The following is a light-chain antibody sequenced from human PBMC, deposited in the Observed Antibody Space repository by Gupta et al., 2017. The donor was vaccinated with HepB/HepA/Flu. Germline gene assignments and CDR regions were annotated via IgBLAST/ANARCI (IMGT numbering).Light chain of an antibody. J-gene: IGLJ2*01. CDR3: QSYDSSLSPYVV. CDR1: SSNIGAGYD. V-gene: IGLV1-40*01. CDR2: VNS. Sequence: QSVLTPPPTVPGAPGPRVTITCTGSSSNIGAGYDVHWYQQLPGTAPKLLIYVNSNRPSGVPDRFSGSKSGTSASLAITGLQAEDEADYYCQSYDSSLSPYVVFGGGTKLTVL.